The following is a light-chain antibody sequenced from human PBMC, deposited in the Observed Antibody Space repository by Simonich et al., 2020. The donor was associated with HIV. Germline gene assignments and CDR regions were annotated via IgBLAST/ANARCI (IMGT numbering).Light chain of an antibody. CDR3: QSIDSSGTRGV. J-gene: IGLJ3*02. CDR1: ALPKQY. Sequence: SYELTQPPSVSVSPGQTARITCSGDALPKQYAYWYQQKPGQAPVLGIYKDSERPSGIPGRFSGSSSGTTVTLTISGVQAEDEADYYCQSIDSSGTRGVFGGGTKLTVL. CDR2: KDS. V-gene: IGLV3-25*03.